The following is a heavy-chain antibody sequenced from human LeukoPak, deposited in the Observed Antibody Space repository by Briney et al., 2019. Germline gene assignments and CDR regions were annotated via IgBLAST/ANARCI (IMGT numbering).Heavy chain of an antibody. J-gene: IGHJ4*02. CDR3: ARIEDYGGNSVNY. Sequence: PSETPSLTCTVSGGSISSYYWSWIRQPPGKGLEWIGYIYYSGSTNYNPSLKSRVTISVDTSKNQFSLKLSSVTAADTAVYYCARIEDYGGNSVNYWGQGTLVTVSS. CDR2: IYYSGST. CDR1: GGSISSYY. V-gene: IGHV4-59*01. D-gene: IGHD4-23*01.